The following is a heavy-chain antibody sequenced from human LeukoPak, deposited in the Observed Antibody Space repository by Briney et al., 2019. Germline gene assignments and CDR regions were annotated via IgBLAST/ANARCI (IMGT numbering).Heavy chain of an antibody. CDR2: ISSSSSYI. Sequence: KPGGSLRLSCASSGFTFSSYSMNWVRQAPGKGLESVSSISSSSSYIYYADSVKGRFTISRDNAKNSLYLQMNSLRAEDTAVYYCARERGYDEVLDYWGQGTLVTVSS. J-gene: IGHJ4*02. CDR3: ARERGYDEVLDY. V-gene: IGHV3-21*01. CDR1: GFTFSSYS. D-gene: IGHD5-12*01.